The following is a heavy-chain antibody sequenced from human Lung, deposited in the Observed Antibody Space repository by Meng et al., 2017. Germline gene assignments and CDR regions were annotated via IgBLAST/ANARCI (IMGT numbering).Heavy chain of an antibody. CDR1: GFTFSNYA. J-gene: IGHJ4*01. V-gene: IGHV3-23*01. Sequence: GGSLRLSCAVSGFTFSNYAMNWVRQAPGKGLEWVSVISTSGHITYYADSVKGRFTISRDKSQHTVHLQMNRLTAEDTALYYCAKGGVAQGRGYWGHGKLVNVAS. CDR3: AKGGVAQGRGY. CDR2: ISTSGHIT. D-gene: IGHD3-10*01.